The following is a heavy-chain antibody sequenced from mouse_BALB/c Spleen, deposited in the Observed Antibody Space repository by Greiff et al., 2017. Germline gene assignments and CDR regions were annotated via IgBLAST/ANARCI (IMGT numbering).Heavy chain of an antibody. CDR2: ISSGSSTI. D-gene: IGHD2-3*01. V-gene: IGHV5-17*02. CDR3: ARDYDGYYQFAY. Sequence: EVHLVESGGGLVQPGGSRKLSCAASGFTFSSFGMHWVRQAPEKGLEWVAYISSGSSTIYYADTAKGRFTISRDNPKNTLFLQMTSLRSEDTAMYYCARDYDGYYQFAYWGQGTLVTVSA. J-gene: IGHJ3*01. CDR1: GFTFSSFG.